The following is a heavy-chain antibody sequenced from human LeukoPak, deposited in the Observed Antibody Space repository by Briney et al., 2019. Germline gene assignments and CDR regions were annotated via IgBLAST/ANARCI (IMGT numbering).Heavy chain of an antibody. CDR3: ARDEIRGYSYGLYNWFDP. CDR1: GDSISSSY. J-gene: IGHJ5*02. CDR2: IYYSGST. D-gene: IGHD5-18*01. Sequence: SETLSLTCTVSGDSISSSYWNWVRQPPGKGLEWIGDIYYSGSTNSNPSLKSRVTISVDKSKNQFSLKLSSVTAADTAVYYCARDEIRGYSYGLYNWFDPWGQGTLVTVSS. V-gene: IGHV4-59*12.